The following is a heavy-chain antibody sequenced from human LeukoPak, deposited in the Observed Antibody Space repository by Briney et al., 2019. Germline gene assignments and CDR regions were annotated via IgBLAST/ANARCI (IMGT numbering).Heavy chain of an antibody. CDR2: INPSGGST. Sequence: GASVKVSCKASGYTFTGYYMHWVRQAPGQGLEWMGIINPSGGSTSYAQKFQGRVTMTRDTSTSTVYMELSSLRSEDTAVYYCARDPMIVVVTPGYYFDYWGQGTLVTVSS. D-gene: IGHD3-22*01. CDR3: ARDPMIVVVTPGYYFDY. CDR1: GYTFTGYY. J-gene: IGHJ4*02. V-gene: IGHV1-46*01.